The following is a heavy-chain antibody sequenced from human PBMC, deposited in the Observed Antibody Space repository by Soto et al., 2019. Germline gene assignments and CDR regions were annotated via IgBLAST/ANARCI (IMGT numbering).Heavy chain of an antibody. CDR3: ARDKYCSGGSCRKNWFDP. V-gene: IGHV4-59*01. CDR1: GGSISSSY. CDR2: IYDDGSA. J-gene: IGHJ5*02. Sequence: SETLSLTCTVSGGSISSSYWSWIRQPPGKGLEWLAYIYDDGSANYNPSLKSRATISLDMSKNQFSLKLTSVTAADTAAYYCARDKYCSGGSCRKNWFDPWGQGTLVTVSS. D-gene: IGHD2-15*01.